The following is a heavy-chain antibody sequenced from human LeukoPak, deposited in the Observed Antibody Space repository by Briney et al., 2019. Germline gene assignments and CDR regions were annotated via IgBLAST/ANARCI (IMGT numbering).Heavy chain of an antibody. CDR3: ARDPAAIDV. V-gene: IGHV3-7*01. D-gene: IGHD2-15*01. J-gene: IGHJ4*02. CDR2: IKEDGSEQ. Sequence: GGSLRLSCAASGFTFIRYWMSWVRQAPGKGLEWVANIKEDGSEQAYVDSVKGRFTISRDNAKNSLYLQMKSLRAEDTAVYYCARDPAAIDVWGQGTLVTVSS. CDR1: GFTFIRYW.